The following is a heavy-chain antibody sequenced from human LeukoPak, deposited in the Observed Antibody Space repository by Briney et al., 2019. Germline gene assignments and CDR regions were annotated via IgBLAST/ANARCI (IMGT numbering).Heavy chain of an antibody. CDR1: GFTFSSYS. CDR2: ISSSSSTI. CDR3: ARDYDY. Sequence: GGSLRLSCAASGFTFSSYSMNWVRQAPGKGLEWVSYISSSSSTIYYADSVKGRFTISRDNAKNSLYLQMNRLRAEDTAVYYCARDYDYWGQGTLVTVSS. J-gene: IGHJ4*02. V-gene: IGHV3-48*04.